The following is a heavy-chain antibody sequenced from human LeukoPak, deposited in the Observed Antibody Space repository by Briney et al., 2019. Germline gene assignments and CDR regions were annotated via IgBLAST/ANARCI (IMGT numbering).Heavy chain of an antibody. CDR1: GFTFSSYS. Sequence: GGSLRLSCAASGFTFSSYSMNWVRQAPGKGLEWVSSISSSSSYIYYADSVKGRFTISRDNAKNSLYLQMNSLRAEGTAVYYCARVGVGYCSGGSCRYFDYWGQGTLVTVSS. V-gene: IGHV3-21*01. D-gene: IGHD2-15*01. J-gene: IGHJ4*02. CDR2: ISSSSSYI. CDR3: ARVGVGYCSGGSCRYFDY.